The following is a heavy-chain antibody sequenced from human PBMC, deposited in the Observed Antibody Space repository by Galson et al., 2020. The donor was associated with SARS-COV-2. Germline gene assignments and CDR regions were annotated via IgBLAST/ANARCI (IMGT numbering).Heavy chain of an antibody. CDR1: GFSFDDSA. CDR2: ITWNNGAI. J-gene: IGHJ2*01. V-gene: IGHV3-9*01. CDR3: TKDSRPSRGRGDVATYWFFDL. Sequence: GGSLRLSCVASGFSFDDSAMHWVRQAPGKGLEWVSGITWNNGAIHYADSVKGRFTISRDNAKSSLYLQMNSLRAEDTAFYYCTKDSRPSRGRGDVATYWFFDLWGRGTLVTVSS. D-gene: IGHD3-10*01.